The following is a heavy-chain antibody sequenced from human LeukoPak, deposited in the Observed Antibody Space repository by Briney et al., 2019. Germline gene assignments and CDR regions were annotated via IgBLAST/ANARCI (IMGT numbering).Heavy chain of an antibody. Sequence: SETLSLTCTVSGGSISSSSYYWSWIRQPAGKGLEWIGRIYTSGSTNYNPSLKSRVTISVDTSKNQFSLKLSSVTAADTAVYYCARDLPPAYYDFWSGPDYWGQGTLVTVSS. J-gene: IGHJ4*02. V-gene: IGHV4-61*02. CDR2: IYTSGST. D-gene: IGHD3-3*01. CDR3: ARDLPPAYYDFWSGPDY. CDR1: GGSISSSSYY.